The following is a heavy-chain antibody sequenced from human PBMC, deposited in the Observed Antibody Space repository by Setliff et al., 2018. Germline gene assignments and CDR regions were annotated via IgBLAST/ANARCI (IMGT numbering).Heavy chain of an antibody. J-gene: IGHJ6*03. CDR3: ARMSGFQYMDV. CDR1: GDSISSRTYY. CDR2: IYTSWST. Sequence: SETLSLTCTVSGDSISSRTYYWSWIRQPAGKGLEWIGHIYTSWSTNYNPSLKSRVTISLDTSNNQFSLSLSSVTAAATAVYYCARMSGFQYMDVWGKGTTVTAP. D-gene: IGHD3-3*01. V-gene: IGHV4-61*09.